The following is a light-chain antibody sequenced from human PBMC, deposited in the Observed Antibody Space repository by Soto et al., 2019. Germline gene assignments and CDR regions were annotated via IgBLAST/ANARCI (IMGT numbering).Light chain of an antibody. J-gene: IGLJ1*01. CDR2: EVS. V-gene: IGLV2-14*01. CDR3: SSYTGAYTLV. CDR1: SSDAGAYNY. Sequence: QSALAQPASVSGSPGQSIAISCTGTSSDAGAYNYVSWYQQHPGKAPKLIVHEVSDRPSGVSDRFSGSKSGNTASLTISGLQAEDEADYYCSSYTGAYTLVFGTGTKVTVL.